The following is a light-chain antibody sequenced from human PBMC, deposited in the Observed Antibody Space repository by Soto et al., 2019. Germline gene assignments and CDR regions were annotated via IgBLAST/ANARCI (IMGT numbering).Light chain of an antibody. CDR2: DAS. Sequence: DIRMTQSPSTLSASVGDRVTITCRASQSISSWLAWYQQKPGKAPKLLIYDASSLESGVPSRFSGSGSGTEFTLTISSLQPDDFATYCCQQYNSYSRTFGQGTKVDVK. J-gene: IGKJ1*01. CDR1: QSISSW. V-gene: IGKV1-5*01. CDR3: QQYNSYSRT.